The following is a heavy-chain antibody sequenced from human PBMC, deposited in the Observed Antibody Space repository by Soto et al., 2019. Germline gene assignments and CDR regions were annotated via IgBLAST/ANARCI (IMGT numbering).Heavy chain of an antibody. J-gene: IGHJ3*02. CDR2: TTYDGRQT. Sequence: QLHLVESGGGVVQPGKSLRLSCAASKFSFSNYGMHWVRQAPGKGLEWVAVTTYDGRQTYYADSVKGRFTISRDNSKNMLYLQMNSLRLDDTAVYYCAKDWREGYDTEAYDIWGQGTEVTVSS. CDR3: AKDWREGYDTEAYDI. CDR1: KFSFSNYG. V-gene: IGHV3-30*18. D-gene: IGHD5-12*01.